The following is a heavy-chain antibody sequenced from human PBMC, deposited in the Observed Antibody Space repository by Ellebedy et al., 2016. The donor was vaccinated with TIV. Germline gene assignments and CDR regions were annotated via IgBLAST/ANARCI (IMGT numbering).Heavy chain of an antibody. V-gene: IGHV3-48*01. Sequence: GESLKISCAASGFPFGNHNMNLVRPAPGKGLEWIAYISSSHSPIYYADPVKGLFTISRDNAENSLHLQMNSLRAEDTAVYFCARDRSDAFDIWGQGTLVTVSS. J-gene: IGHJ3*02. CDR1: GFPFGNHN. CDR2: ISSSHSPI. CDR3: ARDRSDAFDI.